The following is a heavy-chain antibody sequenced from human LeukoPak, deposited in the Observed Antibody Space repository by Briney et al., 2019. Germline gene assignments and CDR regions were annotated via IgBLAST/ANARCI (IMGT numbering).Heavy chain of an antibody. CDR2: ISGSGGST. Sequence: GGSLRLSCAASGFTFSSYAMSWVRQAPGKGLEWVSAISGSGGSTYYADSVKGRFTISRDNSKNTLYLKMNSLRAEDTAVYYCATGGWLVENGYWGQGTLVTVSP. CDR3: ATGGWLVENGY. CDR1: GFTFSSYA. J-gene: IGHJ4*02. V-gene: IGHV3-23*01. D-gene: IGHD6-19*01.